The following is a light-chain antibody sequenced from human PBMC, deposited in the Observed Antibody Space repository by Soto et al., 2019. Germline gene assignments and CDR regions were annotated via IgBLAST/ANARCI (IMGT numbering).Light chain of an antibody. CDR2: EVS. Sequence: QSALTQPASVSGSPERSTTTPCPGTSSDVGSYNLVSWYQQHPGKAPKLMIYEVSKRPSGVSNRFSGSKSGNTASLTISGLQAEDEADYYCCSYAGSSTVFGGGTKLTVL. CDR1: SSDVGSYNL. CDR3: CSYAGSSTV. V-gene: IGLV2-23*02. J-gene: IGLJ2*01.